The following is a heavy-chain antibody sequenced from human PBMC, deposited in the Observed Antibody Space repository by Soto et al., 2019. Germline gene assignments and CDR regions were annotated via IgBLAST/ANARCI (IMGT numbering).Heavy chain of an antibody. CDR1: GYTFTSYG. D-gene: IGHD1-26*01. CDR2: ISAYNGNT. J-gene: IGHJ4*02. Sequence: QVQLVQSGAEVKKPGASVKVSCKASGYTFTSYGISWVRQAPGQGLEWMGWISAYNGNTNYAQKLQGRVTMTTDTSTSTAYMQLRSLRSDYTAVYYCAREAEWEVGAGPSRNGDYWGQGTLVTVSS. V-gene: IGHV1-18*01. CDR3: AREAEWEVGAGPSRNGDY.